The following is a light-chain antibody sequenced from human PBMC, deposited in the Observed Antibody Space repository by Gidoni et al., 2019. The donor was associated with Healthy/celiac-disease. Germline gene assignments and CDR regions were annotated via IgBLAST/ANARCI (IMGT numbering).Light chain of an antibody. V-gene: IGLV1-40*01. CDR2: GNS. CDR1: SSNIGAGYD. Sequence: QSVLTQPPSVSEAPRQWVTISCTGRSSNIGAGYDVHWYQQLPGTAPKLLIYGNSNRPSGVPDRFSGSKSGTSASLAITGLQAEDEADYYCQSYDSSLSGAWVFGGGTKLTVL. CDR3: QSYDSSLSGAWV. J-gene: IGLJ3*02.